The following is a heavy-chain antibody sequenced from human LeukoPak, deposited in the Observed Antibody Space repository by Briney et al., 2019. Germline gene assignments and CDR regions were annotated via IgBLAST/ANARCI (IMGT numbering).Heavy chain of an antibody. J-gene: IGHJ5*02. D-gene: IGHD2-2*01. CDR2: IYYSGST. V-gene: IGHV4-59*12. CDR3: ARDLSVPAATWKDWFDP. Sequence: SETLSLTCTVSGGSISSYYWSWIRQPPGKGLEWIGSIYYSGSTYYNPSLKSRVTISVDTSKNQFSLKLSSVTAADTAVYYCARDLSVPAATWKDWFDPWGQGTLVTVSS. CDR1: GGSISSYY.